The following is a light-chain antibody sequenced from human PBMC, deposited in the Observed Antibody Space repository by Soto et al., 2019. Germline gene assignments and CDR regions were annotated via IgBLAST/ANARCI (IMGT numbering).Light chain of an antibody. CDR2: SNN. CDR3: AAWDDRLNGKVV. CDR1: STNIGSNN. V-gene: IGLV1-44*01. Sequence: QSVLTQPPSASGTPGQRVTNSCSGSSTNIGSNNVNWYQQLPGTAPKLLIYSNNQRPSGVPDRFSGSKSGTSASLAISGLQSEDEADYYCAAWDDRLNGKVVFGGGTKVTVL. J-gene: IGLJ2*01.